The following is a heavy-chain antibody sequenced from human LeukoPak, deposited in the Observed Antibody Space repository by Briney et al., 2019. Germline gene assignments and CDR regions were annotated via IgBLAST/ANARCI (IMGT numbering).Heavy chain of an antibody. J-gene: IGHJ4*02. CDR3: ARSKGGSSGWYVTLDY. V-gene: IGHV5-51*01. Sequence: GESLKISCKGSGYSFTSYWIGWVRQMPGKGLEWMGIIYPGDSDTRYSPSFQGQVTISADKSISTAYLQWSSLKASDTAMYYCARSKGGSSGWYVTLDYWGQGTLVTVSS. D-gene: IGHD6-19*01. CDR1: GYSFTSYW. CDR2: IYPGDSDT.